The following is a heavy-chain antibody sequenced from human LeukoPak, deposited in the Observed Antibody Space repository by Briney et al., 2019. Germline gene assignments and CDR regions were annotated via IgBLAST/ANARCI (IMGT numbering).Heavy chain of an antibody. D-gene: IGHD3-22*01. V-gene: IGHV3-48*04. CDR3: ARASREYYDSSGYSLDY. CDR2: ISSSSSTI. J-gene: IGHJ4*02. Sequence: GESLRLSCAASGFTFSSDSMNWDRQAPGKGPEWVSYISSSSSTIYYVDSVKGRFTISRDNAKNSLYLQMNSLRAEDTAAYYCARASREYYDSSGYSLDYWGQGTLVTVS. CDR1: GFTFSSDS.